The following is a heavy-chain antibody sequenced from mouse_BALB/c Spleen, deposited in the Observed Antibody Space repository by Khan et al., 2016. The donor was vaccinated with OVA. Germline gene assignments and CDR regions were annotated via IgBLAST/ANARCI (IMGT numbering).Heavy chain of an antibody. CDR1: GYSITSEYT. J-gene: IGHJ3*01. D-gene: IGHD2-2*01. Sequence: EVQLQESGPSLVKPSQSLSLTCTVTGYSITSEYTWNWIRQFPGHKLEWMGFISYSGNTRYNPSLKSRISITRDTSKNQFFLQLNSVTSEDTATYYCARKDYYAYDPFPYWGQGTLVTVSA. CDR3: ARKDYYAYDPFPY. V-gene: IGHV3-2*02. CDR2: ISYSGNT.